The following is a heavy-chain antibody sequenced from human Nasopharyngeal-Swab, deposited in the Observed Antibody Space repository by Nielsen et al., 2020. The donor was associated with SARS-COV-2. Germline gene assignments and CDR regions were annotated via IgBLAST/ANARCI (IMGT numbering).Heavy chain of an antibody. D-gene: IGHD2-15*01. V-gene: IGHV5-51*01. J-gene: IGHJ4*02. CDR2: VYPGDSDT. CDR3: VRRGCVTSSCPSSFDF. Sequence: GESLKISCEASGYSFIQYWVGWVRQMPGKGVEWMGIVYPGDSDTRYSPSFQGQVTISADNGFNTVYLQWSSLKSSDTAMYYCVRRGCVTSSCPSSFDFWGQGTLVTVSS. CDR1: GYSFIQYW.